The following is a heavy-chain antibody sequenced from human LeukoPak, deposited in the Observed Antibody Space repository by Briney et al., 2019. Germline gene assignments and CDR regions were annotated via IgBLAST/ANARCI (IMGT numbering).Heavy chain of an antibody. CDR2: IYHSGST. CDR1: GGSISSSNW. CDR3: ARRWYYYGSGSPYYYGMDV. Sequence: SETLSLTCAVSGGSISSSNWWSWVRQPPGKGLEWIGEIYHSGSTNYNPSLKSRVTISVDKSKNQFSLKLSSVTAADTAVYYRARRWYYYGSGSPYYYGMDVWGQGTTVTVSS. J-gene: IGHJ6*02. V-gene: IGHV4-4*02. D-gene: IGHD3-10*01.